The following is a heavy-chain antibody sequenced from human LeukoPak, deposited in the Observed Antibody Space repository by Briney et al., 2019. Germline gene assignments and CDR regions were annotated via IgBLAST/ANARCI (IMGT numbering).Heavy chain of an antibody. D-gene: IGHD2-2*01. CDR2: ISYDGSNK. V-gene: IGHV3-30*04. CDR1: GFTFSSYA. J-gene: IGHJ4*02. Sequence: GGSLRLSCAASGFTFSSYAMHWARQAPGKGLEWVAVISYDGSNKYYADSVKGRFTISRDNAKNTLYLQMNSLRVEDTAVYYCGRGELPAAVDCWGQGTLVTVSS. CDR3: GRGELPAAVDC.